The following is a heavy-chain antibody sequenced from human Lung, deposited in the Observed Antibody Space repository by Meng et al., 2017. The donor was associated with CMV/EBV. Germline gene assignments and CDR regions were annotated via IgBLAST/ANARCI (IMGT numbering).Heavy chain of an antibody. CDR3: AKAGAFPQYFDY. CDR2: IYGGTGT. V-gene: IGHV3-53*01. J-gene: IGHJ4*02. CDR1: GFTVSSNY. Sequence: GGSLRLSCAVSGFTVSSNYMNWVRQAPGKGLEWDSIIYGGTGTYYADSVKGRFSISRDNSKNTVYLQMDSLSPEETAVYYCAKAGAFPQYFDYWGQGALVTVSS. D-gene: IGHD3-16*01.